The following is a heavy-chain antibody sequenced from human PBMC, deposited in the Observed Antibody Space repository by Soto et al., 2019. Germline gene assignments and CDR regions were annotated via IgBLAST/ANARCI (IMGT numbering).Heavy chain of an antibody. Sequence: EVQLLESGGGLVQPGGSLRLSCAASGFTFSSYAMNWVRQAPGQGLEWVSAISGSGGTTYYEDSVKGRFTISRDNSENTLYLQRNSLRAEVRAVYYCVKDRGYGGYGNWFACWGQGTLVTVSS. CDR3: VKDRGYGGYGNWFAC. J-gene: IGHJ5*01. CDR1: GFTFSSYA. V-gene: IGHV3-23*01. CDR2: ISGSGGTT. D-gene: IGHD5-12*01.